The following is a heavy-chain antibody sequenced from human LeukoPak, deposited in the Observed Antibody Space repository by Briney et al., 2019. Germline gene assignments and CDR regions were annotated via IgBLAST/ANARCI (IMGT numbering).Heavy chain of an antibody. V-gene: IGHV1-24*01. CDR3: ATVRGGYGDYDYYYYMDV. CDR1: GYTLTELS. Sequence: ASVKVSCKVSGYTLTELSMHWVRQAPGKGLEWMGGFDPEDGETIYAQKFQGRVTMTEDTSTDTAYMELSSLRSEDTAVYYCATVRGGYGDYDYYYYMDVWGKGTTVTISS. D-gene: IGHD4-17*01. CDR2: FDPEDGET. J-gene: IGHJ6*03.